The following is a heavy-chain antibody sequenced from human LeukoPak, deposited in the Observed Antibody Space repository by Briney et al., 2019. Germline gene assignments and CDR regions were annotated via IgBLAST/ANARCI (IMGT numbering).Heavy chain of an antibody. CDR2: IYSGGST. CDR3: ARELRAGFDY. Sequence: GGSLRLSCAASGFTVSSNYMSWVRQAPGKGLEWVSVIYSGGSTYYADSVKGRFTISRDNSKNTQYLQMNSLGAEDTAVYYCARELRAGFDYWGQGTLVTVSS. J-gene: IGHJ4*02. V-gene: IGHV3-53*01. CDR1: GFTVSSNY. D-gene: IGHD4-17*01.